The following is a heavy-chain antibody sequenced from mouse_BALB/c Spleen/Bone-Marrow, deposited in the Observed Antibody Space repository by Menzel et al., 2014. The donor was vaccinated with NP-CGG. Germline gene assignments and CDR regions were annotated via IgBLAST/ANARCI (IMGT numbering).Heavy chain of an antibody. V-gene: IGHV5-6*01. CDR2: ISSGGNYT. J-gene: IGHJ2*01. Sequence: EVQLVASGVDLVKPVGSLKLSCAISGFTFSCYGMSWVRQTPDKRLEWVATISSGGNYTYYPDSVKGRFTISRDNAKNTLYLQMSSLRSEDTAMYYGASTGYFFDCWDDANTLRVSS. CDR3: ASTGYFFDC. D-gene: IGHD4-1*01. CDR1: GFTFSCYG.